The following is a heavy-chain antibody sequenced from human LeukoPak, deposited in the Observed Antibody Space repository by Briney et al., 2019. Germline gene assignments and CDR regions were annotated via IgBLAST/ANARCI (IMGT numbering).Heavy chain of an antibody. D-gene: IGHD5-18*01. V-gene: IGHV3-21*01. CDR3: ARYGGNSYGSFYAFDI. Sequence: PGGSLTLSCAASGFTFSSYSMNWVRQAPGKGLEWVSSISSSSSYIYYADSVKGRFTISRDNAKNPLYVQMNSLRAEDTAVYYCARYGGNSYGSFYAFDIWVQGTMVTVSS. J-gene: IGHJ3*02. CDR1: GFTFSSYS. CDR2: ISSSSSYI.